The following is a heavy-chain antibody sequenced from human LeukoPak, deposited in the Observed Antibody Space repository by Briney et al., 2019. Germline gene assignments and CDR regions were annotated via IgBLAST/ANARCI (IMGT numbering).Heavy chain of an antibody. Sequence: ASVKVSCKASGGTFSSYAISWVRQAPGQGLEWMGGIIPIFGTANYAQKFQGRVTITADESTSTAYMELSSLRSDDTAVYYCAREPGIAVAGTDLDYWGQGTLVTVSS. V-gene: IGHV1-69*13. CDR2: IIPIFGTA. CDR1: GGTFSSYA. CDR3: AREPGIAVAGTDLDY. J-gene: IGHJ4*02. D-gene: IGHD6-19*01.